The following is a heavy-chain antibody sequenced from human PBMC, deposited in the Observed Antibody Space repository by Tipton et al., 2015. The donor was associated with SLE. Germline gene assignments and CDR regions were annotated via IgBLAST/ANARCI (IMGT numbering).Heavy chain of an antibody. D-gene: IGHD4-17*01. Sequence: TLSLTCTVSGGSISNYSWSWIRQPPGKGLEWIGSIYHSGNTYSNPSLKSRVTISVDTSKNQFSLKMNSVTAADTAGYYCARHLATRADYGDYINVFDSWGQGTLVTVSS. V-gene: IGHV4-59*08. J-gene: IGHJ4*02. CDR3: ARHLATRADYGDYINVFDS. CDR1: GGSISNYS. CDR2: IYHSGNT.